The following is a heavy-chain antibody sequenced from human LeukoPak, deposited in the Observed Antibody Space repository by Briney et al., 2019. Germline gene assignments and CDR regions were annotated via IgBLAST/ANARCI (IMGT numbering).Heavy chain of an antibody. V-gene: IGHV3-21*01. CDR3: ARTSDTSGRLYWYFDL. CDR2: ISTSSSYI. Sequence: GGSLRLSCAASGFTFSSYSMNWVRQAPGKGLEWVSSISTSSSYIHYADSVKGRFTISRDNAKNSLYLQMNSLRAEDTAVYYCARTSDTSGRLYWYFDLWGRGTLVTVSS. D-gene: IGHD3-22*01. CDR1: GFTFSSYS. J-gene: IGHJ2*01.